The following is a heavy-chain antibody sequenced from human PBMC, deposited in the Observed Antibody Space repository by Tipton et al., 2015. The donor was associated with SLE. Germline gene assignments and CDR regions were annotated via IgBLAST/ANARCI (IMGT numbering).Heavy chain of an antibody. V-gene: IGHV4-59*01. Sequence: LRLSCTVSGASISSYSWSWIRQPPGKGLEWIGYIYYSGSTNYNPSLKSRVTISVDTSKKQFSLKLSSVTAADTAVYYCASLDGHDAFDIWGLGTMVTVSS. CDR2: IYYSGST. CDR3: ASLDGHDAFDI. J-gene: IGHJ3*02. CDR1: GASISSYS. D-gene: IGHD5-24*01.